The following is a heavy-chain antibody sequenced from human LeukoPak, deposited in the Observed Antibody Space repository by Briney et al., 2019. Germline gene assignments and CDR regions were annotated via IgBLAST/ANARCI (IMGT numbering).Heavy chain of an antibody. J-gene: IGHJ3*02. CDR2: IYYSGST. CDR1: GGSLSSSSYY. D-gene: IGHD3-22*01. Sequence: SEALSLTCTVSGGSLSSSSYYWVWLGQPPGTGLEGRGSIYYSGSTYYNPSLKSRVTISVDTSKNQFSLRLSSVSAADTAVYYCARDLLNYYDSSGDRGDAFDIWGQGTMVTVSS. V-gene: IGHV4-39*07. CDR3: ARDLLNYYDSSGDRGDAFDI.